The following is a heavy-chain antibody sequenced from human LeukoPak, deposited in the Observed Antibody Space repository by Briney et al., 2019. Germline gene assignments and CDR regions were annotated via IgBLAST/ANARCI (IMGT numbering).Heavy chain of an antibody. CDR2: INGGGGST. CDR3: ARTRNDGYKDF. D-gene: IGHD5-24*01. Sequence: GGSLRLSCAASGFTFSTYAMNWVRQAPGKGLEWVSGINGGGGSTYYADSVKGRFTISRDNSKNTLYLQMSSLRAEDTAVYYCARTRNDGYKDFWGQGALVTVSS. J-gene: IGHJ4*02. CDR1: GFTFSTYA. V-gene: IGHV3-23*01.